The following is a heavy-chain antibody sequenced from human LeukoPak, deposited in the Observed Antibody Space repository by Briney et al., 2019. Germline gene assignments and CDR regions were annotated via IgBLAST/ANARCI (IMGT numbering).Heavy chain of an antibody. V-gene: IGHV3-23*01. CDR1: GFTFSSYA. Sequence: GGSLRLSCAASGFTFSSYAMSWVRQAPGKGLEWVSGISGSGGSTYYADSVKGRFTISRDNSKNTLELQMNSLRAEDTAVYYCAKDLEAVAPTYYFDYWGQGTLVTVSS. J-gene: IGHJ4*02. CDR2: ISGSGGST. D-gene: IGHD6-19*01. CDR3: AKDLEAVAPTYYFDY.